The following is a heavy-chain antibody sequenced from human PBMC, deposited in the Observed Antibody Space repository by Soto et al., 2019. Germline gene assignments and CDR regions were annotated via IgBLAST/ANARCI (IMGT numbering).Heavy chain of an antibody. CDR2: ISAYNGNT. V-gene: IGHV1-18*01. CDR3: ARAPRTRMTTVTTGSYWFDP. CDR1: GYTFTSYG. J-gene: IGHJ5*02. Sequence: QVQLVQSGAEVKKPGASVKVSCKASGYTFTSYGISWVRQAPGQGLEWMGWISAYNGNTNYAQKRQGRVTMTTDTSTSTAYMELRSLRSDDTAVYYCARAPRTRMTTVTTGSYWFDPWGQGTLVTVSS. D-gene: IGHD4-17*01.